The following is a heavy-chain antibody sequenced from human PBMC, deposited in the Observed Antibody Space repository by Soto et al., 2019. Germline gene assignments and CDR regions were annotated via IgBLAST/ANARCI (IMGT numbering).Heavy chain of an antibody. Sequence: PGESLKISCKGSGYSFTSYWIGWVRQMPGKGLEWMGIIYPGDSDTRYSPSFQGQVTISADKSISTAYLQWSSLKASDTAMYYCARHRITRVRGVTFLNWFDPWGPGTLVNVSS. V-gene: IGHV5-51*01. CDR3: ARHRITRVRGVTFLNWFDP. CDR2: IYPGDSDT. CDR1: GYSFTSYW. J-gene: IGHJ5*02. D-gene: IGHD3-10*01.